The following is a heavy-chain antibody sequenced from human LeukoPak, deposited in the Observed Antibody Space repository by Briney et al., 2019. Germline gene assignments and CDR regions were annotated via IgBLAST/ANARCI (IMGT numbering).Heavy chain of an antibody. Sequence: SETLSLTCAVYGGSFSGYYWSWIRQPPGKGLEWIGEINHSGSNNYNPSLKSRVSISVDTSKKQFSLQLTSVTAADTAVYYCARRGRKPTVTTGRWDYYYYYMDVWGKGTTVTISS. D-gene: IGHD4-17*01. CDR3: ARRGRKPTVTTGRWDYYYYYMDV. CDR2: INHSGSN. J-gene: IGHJ6*03. CDR1: GGSFSGYY. V-gene: IGHV4-34*01.